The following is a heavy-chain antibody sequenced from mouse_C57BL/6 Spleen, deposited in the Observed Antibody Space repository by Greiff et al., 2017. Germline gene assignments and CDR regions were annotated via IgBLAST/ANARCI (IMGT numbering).Heavy chain of an antibody. V-gene: IGHV5-16*01. CDR3: AREGAMVTTGYYFDY. CDR2: INYDGSST. J-gene: IGHJ2*01. CDR1: GFTFSDYY. Sequence: EVHLVESEGGLVQPGSSMKLSCTASGFTFSDYYMAWVRQVPEKGLEWVANINYDGSSTYYLDSLKSRFIISRDNAKNILYLQMSSLKSEDTATYYCAREGAMVTTGYYFDYWGQGTTLTVSS. D-gene: IGHD2-2*01.